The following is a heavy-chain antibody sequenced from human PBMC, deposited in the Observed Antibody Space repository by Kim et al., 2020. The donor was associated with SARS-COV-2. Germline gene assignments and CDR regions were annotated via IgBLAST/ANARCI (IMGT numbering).Heavy chain of an antibody. D-gene: IGHD6-6*01. Sequence: KYHPSLQARVLISVDRSKNQFSLKLSSVTAADTAVYFCARAEVAARFGMDVWGQGTTATVSS. CDR3: ARAEVAARFGMDV. V-gene: IGHV4-4*01. J-gene: IGHJ6*02.